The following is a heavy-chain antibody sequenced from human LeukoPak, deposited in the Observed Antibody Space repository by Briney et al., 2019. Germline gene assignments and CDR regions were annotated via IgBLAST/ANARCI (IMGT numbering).Heavy chain of an antibody. D-gene: IGHD6-13*01. J-gene: IGHJ6*03. CDR2: ISYDGSNK. Sequence: GGSLRLSCAASGFTFSSYAMHWVRQAPGKGLEWVAVISYDGSNKYYADSVKGRFTISRDNSKNTLYLQMNSLRAEDTAVYYCARAAIAASDYKYYYYYMDVWGKGTTVTASS. CDR3: ARAAIAASDYKYYYYYMDV. V-gene: IGHV3-30*04. CDR1: GFTFSSYA.